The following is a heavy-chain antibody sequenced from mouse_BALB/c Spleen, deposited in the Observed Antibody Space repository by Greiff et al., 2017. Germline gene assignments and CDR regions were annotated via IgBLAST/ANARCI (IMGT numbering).Heavy chain of an antibody. CDR3: ARNDYYGSSYGGAMDY. D-gene: IGHD1-1*01. Sequence: EVQLVESGGGLVKPGGSLKLSCAASGFAFSSYDMSWVRQTPEKRLEWVAYISSGGGSTYYPDTVKGRFTISRDNAKNTLYLQMSSLKSEDTAMYYFARNDYYGSSYGGAMDYWGQGTSVTVSA. CDR2: ISSGGGST. V-gene: IGHV5-12-1*01. CDR1: GFAFSSYD. J-gene: IGHJ4*01.